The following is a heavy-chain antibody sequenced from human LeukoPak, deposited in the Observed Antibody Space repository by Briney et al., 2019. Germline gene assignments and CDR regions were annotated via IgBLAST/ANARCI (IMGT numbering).Heavy chain of an antibody. D-gene: IGHD5-12*01. CDR2: IYYSGST. Sequence: KASETLSLTCTVSGGSISSSSYYWGWLRQPPGKGLEWIGSIYYSGSTYYNPSLKGRVTISVDTSKNQFSLNLNSVTAADTAVYYCAKDRYSGYEVGYWGQGTLVTVSS. V-gene: IGHV4-39*07. CDR3: AKDRYSGYEVGY. J-gene: IGHJ4*02. CDR1: GGSISSSSYY.